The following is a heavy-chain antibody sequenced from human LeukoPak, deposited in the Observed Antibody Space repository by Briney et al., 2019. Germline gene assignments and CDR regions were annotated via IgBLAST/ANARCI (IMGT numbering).Heavy chain of an antibody. Sequence: ASVKVSCKASGGTFSSHAISWVRQAPGQGLEWMGGIIPIFGTANYAQKFQGRVTITADESTSTAYMELSSLRSEDTAVYYCARVSQYYDFWSGYFDYWGQGTLVTVSS. CDR1: GGTFSSHA. D-gene: IGHD3-3*01. J-gene: IGHJ4*02. CDR3: ARVSQYYDFWSGYFDY. CDR2: IIPIFGTA. V-gene: IGHV1-69*13.